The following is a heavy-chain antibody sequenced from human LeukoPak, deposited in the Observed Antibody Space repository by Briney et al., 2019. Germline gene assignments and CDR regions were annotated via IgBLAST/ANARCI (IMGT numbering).Heavy chain of an antibody. D-gene: IGHD3-16*01. CDR2: MNPNSGNT. CDR3: ARHPLLYGGAFDI. CDR1: GYTFTSYG. J-gene: IGHJ3*02. V-gene: IGHV1-8*02. Sequence: ASVKVSCKASGYTFTSYGINWVRQATGQGLEWMGWMNPNSGNTGYAQKFQGRVTMTRNTSISTAYMELSSLRSEDTAVYYCARHPLLYGGAFDIWGQGTMVTVSS.